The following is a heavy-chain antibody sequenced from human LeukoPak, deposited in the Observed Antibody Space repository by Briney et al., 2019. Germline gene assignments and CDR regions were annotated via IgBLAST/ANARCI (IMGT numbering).Heavy chain of an antibody. CDR3: AKGMRDYSSSWTGVFDY. D-gene: IGHD6-13*01. Sequence: SGGSLRLSCAASGFTFDDYAMHWVRQAPGKGLEWVSLISWDGGSTYYADSVKGRFTISRDNSKNSLYLQMNSLRAEDMALYYCAKGMRDYSSSWTGVFDYWGQGTLVTVSS. CDR1: GFTFDDYA. J-gene: IGHJ4*02. V-gene: IGHV3-43D*03. CDR2: ISWDGGST.